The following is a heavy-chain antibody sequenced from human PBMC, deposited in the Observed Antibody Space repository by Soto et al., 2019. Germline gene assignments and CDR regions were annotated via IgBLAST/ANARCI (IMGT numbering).Heavy chain of an antibody. Sequence: GGSLSLSCAASGFTFDDYTMHWVRQAPGKSLEWVSLISWDGGSTYYADSVKGRFTISRDNSKNSLYLQMNSLRTEDTALYYCAKGGVAVPAAAPIYYGMDVWGQGTTVTVSS. CDR1: GFTFDDYT. V-gene: IGHV3-43*01. CDR3: AKGGVAVPAAAPIYYGMDV. J-gene: IGHJ6*02. CDR2: ISWDGGST. D-gene: IGHD2-2*01.